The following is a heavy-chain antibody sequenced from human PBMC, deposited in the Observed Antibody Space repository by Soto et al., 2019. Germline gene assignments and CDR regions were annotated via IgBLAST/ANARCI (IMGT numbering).Heavy chain of an antibody. V-gene: IGHV4-59*01. CDR3: ARSVISSSAEYFQH. D-gene: IGHD6-6*01. Sequence: SETLSLTCTFSGGSISSYYWSWIRQPPGKGLEWIGYIYYSGSTNYNPSLKSRVTISVDTSKNQFSLKLSSVTAADTAVYYCARSVISSSAEYFQHWGQGTLVTVSS. J-gene: IGHJ1*01. CDR1: GGSISSYY. CDR2: IYYSGST.